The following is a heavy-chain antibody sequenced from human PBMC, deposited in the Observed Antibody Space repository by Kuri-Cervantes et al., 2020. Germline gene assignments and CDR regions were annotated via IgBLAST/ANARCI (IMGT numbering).Heavy chain of an antibody. Sequence: GGSLRLSCAASGFTFDDYAMHWVRQAPGKGLEWVSGISWNSGSIGYADSVKGRFTISRDNAKNSLYLQMNSLRAEDTALYYCAKEDEARGHFMVRGWDYYYGMDVWGQGTTVTVSS. D-gene: IGHD3-10*01. CDR3: AKEDEARGHFMVRGWDYYYGMDV. CDR1: GFTFDDYA. V-gene: IGHV3-9*01. J-gene: IGHJ6*02. CDR2: ISWNSGSI.